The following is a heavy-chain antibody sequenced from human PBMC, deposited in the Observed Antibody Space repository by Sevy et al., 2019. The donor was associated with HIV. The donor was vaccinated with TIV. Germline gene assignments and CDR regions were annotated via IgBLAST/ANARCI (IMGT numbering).Heavy chain of an antibody. Sequence: ASVKVSCKASGYTFTSYGISWVRQAPGQGLEWMGWISAYKGNTNYAQKLQGRVTMTTDTSTSTAYMELGSLRSDDTAVYYCARVLGTTVTRILYYYYGMDVWGQGTTVTVSS. CDR2: ISAYKGNT. CDR3: ARVLGTTVTRILYYYYGMDV. D-gene: IGHD4-4*01. J-gene: IGHJ6*02. CDR1: GYTFTSYG. V-gene: IGHV1-18*01.